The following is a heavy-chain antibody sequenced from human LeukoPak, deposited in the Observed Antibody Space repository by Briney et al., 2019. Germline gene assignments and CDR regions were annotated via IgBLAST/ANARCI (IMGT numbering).Heavy chain of an antibody. CDR1: GFTFSSYA. D-gene: IGHD4-17*01. CDR2: ISYDGSNK. Sequence: GGSLRLSCAASGFTFSSYAMHWVRQAPGKGLEWVAVISYDGSNKYYADSVKGRFTISRDNSKNTLYLQMNSLRAEDTAVYYCAKEISPYGDFDYWGQGTLVTVSS. V-gene: IGHV3-30*04. J-gene: IGHJ4*02. CDR3: AKEISPYGDFDY.